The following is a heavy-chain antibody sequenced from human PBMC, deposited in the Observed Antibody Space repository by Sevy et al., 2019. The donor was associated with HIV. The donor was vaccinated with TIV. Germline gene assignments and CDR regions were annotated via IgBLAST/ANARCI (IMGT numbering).Heavy chain of an antibody. CDR1: GYTLTQLS. D-gene: IGHD3-22*01. CDR2: FDPEDGAT. J-gene: IGHJ4*02. CDR3: ATTKDYYESSGYPFDY. V-gene: IGHV1-24*01. Sequence: ASVKVSCKVSGYTLTQLSMNWVRQAPGKGLEWMGSFDPEDGATIYAQKFQGRVTMTEDRSTDTAYMDLSSLRSEDTAVYYCATTKDYYESSGYPFDYWGQGTLVTVSS.